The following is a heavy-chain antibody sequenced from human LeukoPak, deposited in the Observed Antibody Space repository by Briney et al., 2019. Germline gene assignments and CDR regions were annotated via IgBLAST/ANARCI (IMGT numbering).Heavy chain of an antibody. CDR2: ISGSGGST. V-gene: IGHV3-23*01. J-gene: IGHJ4*02. D-gene: IGHD1-26*01. CDR3: AKDQLLSGSFKVGIDY. Sequence: GSLRLSCAASGFTFSSYAMSWVRQAPGKGLEWVSAISGSGGSTYYADSVKGRFTISRDNSKNTLYLQMNSLRAEDTAVYYCAKDQLLSGSFKVGIDYWGQGTLVTVSS. CDR1: GFTFSSYA.